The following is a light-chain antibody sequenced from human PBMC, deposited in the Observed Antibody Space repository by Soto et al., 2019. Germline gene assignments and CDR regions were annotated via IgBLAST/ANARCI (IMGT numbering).Light chain of an antibody. CDR2: DVN. V-gene: IGLV2-14*03. CDR3: STYPTISTIVV. Sequence: QSALTQPASVSGSPGQSITMSCTGTSSDVGGYDYVAWYQQHPGKAPKLMIYDVNYRPSGVSSRFSGSKSGNTASLTISGLHAADEADYYCSTYPTISTIVVFGVRTKLTV. J-gene: IGLJ2*01. CDR1: SSDVGGYDY.